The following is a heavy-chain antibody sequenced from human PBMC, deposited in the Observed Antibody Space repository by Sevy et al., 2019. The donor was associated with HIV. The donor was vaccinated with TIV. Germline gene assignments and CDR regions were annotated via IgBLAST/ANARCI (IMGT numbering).Heavy chain of an antibody. Sequence: GGSLRLSCAASEFTFISFTMNWVRQAPGKGLEWVSSISNSPSYIYYADSVKGRFTISRDNAKNALYLQMDSPRVEDAAVYYCARRGGLTDEGFDIWGQGTMVTVSS. J-gene: IGHJ3*02. CDR3: ARRGGLTDEGFDI. V-gene: IGHV3-21*01. CDR1: EFTFISFT. D-gene: IGHD3-16*01. CDR2: ISNSPSYI.